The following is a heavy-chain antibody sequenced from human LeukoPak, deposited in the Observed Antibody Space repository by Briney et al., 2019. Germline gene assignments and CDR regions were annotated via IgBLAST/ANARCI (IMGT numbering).Heavy chain of an antibody. CDR1: GFTFSSYA. CDR2: ISYDGSNK. Sequence: GGSLRLSCAASGFTFSSYAMHWVRPAPGRGLEWVAVISYDGSNKYYADSVKGRFTISRDNSKNTLYLQMNSLRAEDTAVYYCARYHAAYYYGSGSYSALWGQGTLVTVSS. V-gene: IGHV3-30*04. D-gene: IGHD3-10*01. CDR3: ARYHAAYYYGSGSYSAL. J-gene: IGHJ1*01.